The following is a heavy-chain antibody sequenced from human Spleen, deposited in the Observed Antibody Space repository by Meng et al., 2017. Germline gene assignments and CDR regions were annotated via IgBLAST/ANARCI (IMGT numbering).Heavy chain of an antibody. J-gene: IGHJ4*02. CDR3: ARGATTMAHDFDY. CDR2: IKHSGST. Sequence: QVQLQRCGAVLMKPSETLSLSGVVSGGSFSNYYWCWIRQPPGKGLEGIGEIKHSGSTNYNPSLESRATISVDTPQNNLSLKLSSVTAADSAVYYCARGATTMAHDFDYWGQGTLVTVSS. V-gene: IGHV4-34*01. D-gene: IGHD4-11*01. CDR1: GGSFSNYY.